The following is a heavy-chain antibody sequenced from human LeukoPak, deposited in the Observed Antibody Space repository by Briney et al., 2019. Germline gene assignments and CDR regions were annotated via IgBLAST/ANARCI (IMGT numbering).Heavy chain of an antibody. CDR3: AADLNYYDSSGSGDY. CDR2: IVVGSGNT. V-gene: IGHV1-58*02. Sequence: TSVKVSCKASGFTFTSSAMQWVRQARGQRLEWIGWIVVGSGNTNYAQKFQERVTITRDMSTSTAYMELTSLISEDTAVYYCAADLNYYDSSGSGDYWGQGTLVTVSS. CDR1: GFTFTSSA. J-gene: IGHJ4*02. D-gene: IGHD3-22*01.